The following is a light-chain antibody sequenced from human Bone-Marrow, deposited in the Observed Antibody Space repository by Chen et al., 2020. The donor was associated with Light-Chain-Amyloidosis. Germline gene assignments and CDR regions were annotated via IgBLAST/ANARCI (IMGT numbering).Light chain of an antibody. CDR2: EVT. CDR3: CSYAGLYTLV. CDR1: SSDVGNYNL. V-gene: IGLV2-23*02. Sequence: SALTQPASVPGAPGQPITISCPGTSSDVGNYNLVSWYQQHPGKAPKLIVYEVTKRPSGVSTRFSGSKSGNTASLTISGLQAEDEAHYYCCSYAGLYTLVFGGGTKLSVV. J-gene: IGLJ2*01.